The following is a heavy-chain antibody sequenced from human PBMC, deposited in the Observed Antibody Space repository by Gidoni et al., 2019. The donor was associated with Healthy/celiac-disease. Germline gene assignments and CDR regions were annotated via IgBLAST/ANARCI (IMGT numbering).Heavy chain of an antibody. V-gene: IGHV4-61*02. J-gene: IGHJ4*02. CDR2: IYTSGST. Sequence: QVQLQESGPGLVKPSQTLSLPCTVSGGSISSGSYYWSWIRQPAGKGLEWIGRIYTSGSTNYNPSLKSRVTISVDTSKNQFSLKLSSVTAADTAVYYCARVRYSYGFYFDYWGQGTLVTVSS. D-gene: IGHD5-18*01. CDR1: GGSISSGSYY. CDR3: ARVRYSYGFYFDY.